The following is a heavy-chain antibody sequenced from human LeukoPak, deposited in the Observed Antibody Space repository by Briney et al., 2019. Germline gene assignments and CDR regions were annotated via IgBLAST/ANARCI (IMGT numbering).Heavy chain of an antibody. D-gene: IGHD4-17*01. CDR2: ISGSGGST. CDR1: GFTFSIYA. Sequence: PGGSLRLSCAASGFTFSIYAMSWVRQAPGKGLEWVSAISGSGGSTYYADSVKGRFTISRDNSKNTLYLQMNSLRAEDTAVYYCAKDRGWTVTSGDYWGQGTLVTVSS. J-gene: IGHJ4*02. V-gene: IGHV3-23*01. CDR3: AKDRGWTVTSGDY.